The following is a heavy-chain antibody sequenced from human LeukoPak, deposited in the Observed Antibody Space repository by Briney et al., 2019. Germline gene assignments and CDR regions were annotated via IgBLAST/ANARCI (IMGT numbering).Heavy chain of an antibody. D-gene: IGHD2-8*01. CDR1: GFTLRSYT. CDR2: IGISSNKI. J-gene: IGHJ4*02. V-gene: IGHV3-21*01. Sequence: GGSLRLSCAASGFTLRSYTMNWVRQAPGKGLEWVSSIGISSNKIYYADSVKGRFIISRDNAKNSVYLQMNSLRAEDTAVYYCARDNEGYWGQGTLVTVSS. CDR3: ARDNEGY.